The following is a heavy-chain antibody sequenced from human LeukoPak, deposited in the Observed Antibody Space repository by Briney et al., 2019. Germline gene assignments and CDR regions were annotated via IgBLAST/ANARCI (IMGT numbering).Heavy chain of an antibody. Sequence: GGSLRLSCAASGFTFSSYWMHWVRHAPGKGLVCVSRINTDGNIISYADSVKGRFTISRDNAKNTLYLQMNSLRAEDTAVYYCVREGYYGSAALYSWGHGTLVTVSS. V-gene: IGHV3-74*01. CDR1: GFTFSSYW. CDR3: VREGYYGSAALYS. D-gene: IGHD3-10*01. CDR2: INTDGNII. J-gene: IGHJ5*01.